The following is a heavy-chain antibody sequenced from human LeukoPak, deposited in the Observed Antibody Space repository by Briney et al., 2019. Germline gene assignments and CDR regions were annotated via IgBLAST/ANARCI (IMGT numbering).Heavy chain of an antibody. CDR2: INAGNGNT. Sequence: GASVKVSCKASGYTFTSYAMHWVRQAPGQRLEWMGWINAGNGNTKYSQKFQGRVTITRDTSASTAYMELSSLRSEDTAVYYCAREGGSYYYFDYWGQGTLVTVSS. CDR1: GYTFTSYA. V-gene: IGHV1-3*01. CDR3: AREGGSYYYFDY. J-gene: IGHJ4*02. D-gene: IGHD1-26*01.